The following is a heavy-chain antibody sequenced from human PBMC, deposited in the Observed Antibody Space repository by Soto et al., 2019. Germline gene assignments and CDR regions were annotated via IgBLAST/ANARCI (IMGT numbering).Heavy chain of an antibody. V-gene: IGHV3-74*01. CDR2: INSDGSST. CDR1: GFTFDDYA. J-gene: IGHJ4*02. CDR3: ARDRMGPFDY. Sequence: GGSLRLSCAASGFTFDDYAMHWVRQAPGKGLVWVSRINSDGSSTSYADSVKGRFTISRDNAKNTLYLQMSSLRAEDTAVYYCARDRMGPFDYWGQGTLVTVSS. D-gene: IGHD2-8*01.